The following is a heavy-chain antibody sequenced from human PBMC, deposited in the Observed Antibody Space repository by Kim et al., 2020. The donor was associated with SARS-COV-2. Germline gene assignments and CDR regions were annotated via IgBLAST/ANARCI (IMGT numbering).Heavy chain of an antibody. CDR2: ISYDGSNK. CDR3: ARDQSSSWDAPDYFDY. Sequence: GGSLRLSCAASGFTFSSYAMHWVRQAPGKGLEWVAVISYDGSNKYYADSVKGRFTISRDNSKNTLYLQMNSLRAEDTAVYYCARDQSSSWDAPDYFDYWG. CDR1: GFTFSSYA. D-gene: IGHD6-13*01. V-gene: IGHV3-30-3*01. J-gene: IGHJ4*01.